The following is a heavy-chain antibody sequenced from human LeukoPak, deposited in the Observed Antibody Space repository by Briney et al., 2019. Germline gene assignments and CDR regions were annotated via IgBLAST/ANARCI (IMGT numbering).Heavy chain of an antibody. Sequence: GGSLRLSCAASGFTFSSYAMSWVRQAPGKGLEWVSAISGSGGSTYYADSVKGRFTISRDNSKNTLSLQMSSLRAEDTAIYYCAKSLRYTSGWFLFDYWGQGTLVTVSS. CDR1: GFTFSSYA. V-gene: IGHV3-23*01. D-gene: IGHD6-19*01. J-gene: IGHJ4*02. CDR3: AKSLRYTSGWFLFDY. CDR2: ISGSGGST.